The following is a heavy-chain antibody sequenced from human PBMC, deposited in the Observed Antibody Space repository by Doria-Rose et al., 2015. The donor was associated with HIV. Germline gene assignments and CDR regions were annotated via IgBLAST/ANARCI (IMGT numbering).Heavy chain of an antibody. J-gene: IGHJ5*02. Sequence: QVQLQESGPGLVKPSETLSLTCTVSGGSVASGTPYWDWIRQTPGQGLEWIGTIYYSGITYYNPSLRGRVTISLHTSKNQYSLKLISVTVADTGVYYCAKQAVNWFDPWGQGTLVTVSS. CDR3: AKQAVNWFDP. CDR2: IYYSGIT. CDR1: GGSVASGTPY. D-gene: IGHD6-25*01. V-gene: IGHV4-39*01.